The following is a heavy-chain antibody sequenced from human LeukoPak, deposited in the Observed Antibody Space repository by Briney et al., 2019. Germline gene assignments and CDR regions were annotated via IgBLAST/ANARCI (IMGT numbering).Heavy chain of an antibody. J-gene: IGHJ5*01. CDR1: GGSISSYY. V-gene: IGHV4-4*07. CDR3: ARGRFGSPPGCFES. D-gene: IGHD3-10*01. Sequence: SETLSLTCTVSGGSISSYYWSWIRQPAGKGLEWIGRIYTSGSTNYNPSLKSRVTLSVDTSSKQFSLQMTSVTAADTAVYFCARGRFGSPPGCFESWGQGTLVTVSP. CDR2: IYTSGST.